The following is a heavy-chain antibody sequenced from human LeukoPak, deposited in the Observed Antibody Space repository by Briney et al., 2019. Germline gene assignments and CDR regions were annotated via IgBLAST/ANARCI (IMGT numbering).Heavy chain of an antibody. V-gene: IGHV1-2*02. D-gene: IGHD1-26*01. CDR1: GYTFTDYY. Sequence: ASVKVSCKASGYTFTDYYIHWVRQAPGQGLEWMAWMNPNSGGTSYAQKFQGRVTMTRDTSISTAYMELSRLRSDDTAVYYCARGTKVGARGYWGQGTLVTVSS. J-gene: IGHJ4*02. CDR3: ARGTKVGARGY. CDR2: MNPNSGGT.